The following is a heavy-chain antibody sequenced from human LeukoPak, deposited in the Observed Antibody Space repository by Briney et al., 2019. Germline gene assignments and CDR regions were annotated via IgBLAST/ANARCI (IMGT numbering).Heavy chain of an antibody. Sequence: GGSLRLSCATSGFFFSSYAMSWVRQAPGKGLEWVSAMSSSDDGRYYAASVRGRFTISRDTSRSTLYLQMNSLRAEDTAVYYCARDLPTGNWFDPWGQGTLVTVSS. V-gene: IGHV3-23*01. CDR1: GFFFSSYA. CDR3: ARDLPTGNWFDP. CDR2: MSSSDDGR. J-gene: IGHJ5*02. D-gene: IGHD4-17*01.